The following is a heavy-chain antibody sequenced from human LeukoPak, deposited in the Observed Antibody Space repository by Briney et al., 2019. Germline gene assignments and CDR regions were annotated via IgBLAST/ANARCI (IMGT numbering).Heavy chain of an antibody. CDR3: ARDNTTTGPFDY. Sequence: ASVKVSCKASGYTSTNYYMHWVRQAPGQGLEWMGIIDPSGGSTSYSQKLQGRVTMTRDTSTSTVYMELSSLRSEDTAVYYCARDNTTTGPFDYWGQGTLVTVSS. D-gene: IGHD1-1*01. V-gene: IGHV1-46*01. CDR2: IDPSGGST. CDR1: GYTSTNYY. J-gene: IGHJ4*02.